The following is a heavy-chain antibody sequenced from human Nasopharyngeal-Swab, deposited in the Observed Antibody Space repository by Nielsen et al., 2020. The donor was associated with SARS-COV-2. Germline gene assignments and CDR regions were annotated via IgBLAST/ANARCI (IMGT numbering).Heavy chain of an antibody. CDR1: GASVSSGTYY. CDR2: IYYSGNT. J-gene: IGHJ4*02. D-gene: IGHD3-10*01. CDR3: ARDRGDLRKYYFDS. V-gene: IGHV4-61*01. Sequence: GSLRLSCTVSGASVSSGTYYWSWIRQPPGKGLEWIGYIYYSGNTHYNPSLASRVTMSVDTSNNQFSLILSSVTAADTAVYYFARDRGDLRKYYFDSWGRETLV.